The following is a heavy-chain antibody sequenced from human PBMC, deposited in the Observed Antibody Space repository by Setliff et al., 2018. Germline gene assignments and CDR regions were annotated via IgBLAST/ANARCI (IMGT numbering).Heavy chain of an antibody. Sequence: PSETLSLTCTVSGGPFSGASIWSWIRQPPGKGLEWIGEINHSGSTNYNPSLKSRVTISVDTSKNQFSLKLSSVTAADTAVYYCARMTGFLYMDVWGKGTPVTVSS. CDR1: GGPFSGAS. CDR2: INHSGST. CDR3: ARMTGFLYMDV. J-gene: IGHJ6*04. V-gene: IGHV4-34*01. D-gene: IGHD3-3*01.